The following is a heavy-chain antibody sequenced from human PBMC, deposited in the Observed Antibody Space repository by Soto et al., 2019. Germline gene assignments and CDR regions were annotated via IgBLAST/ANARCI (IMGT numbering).Heavy chain of an antibody. CDR1: GFTFSSYW. Sequence: EVQLVESGGGLVQPGGSLRLSCAASGFTFSSYWMHWLREVPGKGLMWVSRIDFDGRTTHYADSVKGRFTISRDNAKNTLSLQMTSLRAEDTAVYYCARDAYISGYYQFDYWGQGTLVTVAS. CDR2: IDFDGRTT. V-gene: IGHV3-74*01. D-gene: IGHD6-19*01. CDR3: ARDAYISGYYQFDY. J-gene: IGHJ4*02.